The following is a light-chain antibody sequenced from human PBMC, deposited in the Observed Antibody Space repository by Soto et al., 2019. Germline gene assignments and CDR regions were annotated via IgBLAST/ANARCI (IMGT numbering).Light chain of an antibody. V-gene: IGLV3-1*01. CDR3: QVWDSDTAV. Sequence: SYELTQPPSVSVSPGQTASITCSGDKLGDKYACWYQHKPGQSPVLIIYQDNKRPSGIPERFSGSNSGNTASLTISGIQTLDEADYYCQVWDSDTAVFGGGTKLTVL. J-gene: IGLJ2*01. CDR1: KLGDKY. CDR2: QDN.